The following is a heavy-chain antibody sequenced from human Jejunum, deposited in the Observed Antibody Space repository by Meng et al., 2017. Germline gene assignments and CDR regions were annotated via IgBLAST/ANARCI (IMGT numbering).Heavy chain of an antibody. D-gene: IGHD2-15*01. J-gene: IGHJ4*02. V-gene: IGHV4-61*01. CDR3: AREGDCGGGSCYRD. CDR1: GDSVSSDNYY. Sequence: QVQLQEAGPGLVRPSETLSLTCTVSGDSVSSDNYYWSWIRQPPGKGLEWIGYIYYSGSTDHNPSLKSRVAMSVDTSKSQSSLNLTSVTSADTAVYYCAREGDCGGGSCYRDWGQGILVTVSS. CDR2: IYYSGST.